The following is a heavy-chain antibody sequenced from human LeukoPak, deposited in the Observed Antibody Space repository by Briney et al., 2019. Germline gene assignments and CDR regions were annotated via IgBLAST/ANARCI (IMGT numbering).Heavy chain of an antibody. CDR3: AKVGGSGWYRLGFDC. Sequence: GGSLRLSCAASGFTFSSYAMSWVRQAPGKGLEWVSAISGSGGSTYYADSVKGRFTISRDNSKNTLYLQMNSLRAEDTAVYYCAKVGGSGWYRLGFDCWGQGTLVTVSS. D-gene: IGHD6-19*01. CDR2: ISGSGGST. V-gene: IGHV3-23*01. J-gene: IGHJ4*02. CDR1: GFTFSSYA.